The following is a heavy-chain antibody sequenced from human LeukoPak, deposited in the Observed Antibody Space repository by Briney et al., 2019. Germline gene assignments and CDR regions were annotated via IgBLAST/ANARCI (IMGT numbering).Heavy chain of an antibody. CDR1: GGSISSYY. CDR2: IYYSGST. V-gene: IGHV4-59*01. J-gene: IGHJ4*02. D-gene: IGHD6-19*01. CDR3: ARGTYSSGRIPFDY. Sequence: PSETLSLTCTVSGGSISSYYWSWIRQPPGKGLEWSGYIYYSGSTNYNPSLQSRVTISVDTSKNQFSLKLSSVTAADTAVYYCARGTYSSGRIPFDYWGQGTLVTVSS.